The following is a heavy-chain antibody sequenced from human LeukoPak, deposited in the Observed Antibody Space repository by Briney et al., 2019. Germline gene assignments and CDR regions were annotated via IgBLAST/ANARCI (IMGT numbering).Heavy chain of an antibody. CDR1: GYSFTSYW. J-gene: IGHJ6*02. V-gene: IGHV5-51*01. D-gene: IGHD5-18*01. CDR3: GMDV. CDR2: IYPGDSDT. Sequence: GESLKISCKGSGYSFTSYWIGWVRQMPGKGLEWMGIIYPGDSDTRYSPSFQGQVTISADKYTAMYYCARHSGYSYGTFYYYYGMDVWGQGTTVTVSS.